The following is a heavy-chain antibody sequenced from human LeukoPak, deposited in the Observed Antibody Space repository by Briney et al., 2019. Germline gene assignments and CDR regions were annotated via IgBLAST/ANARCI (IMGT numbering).Heavy chain of an antibody. Sequence: SETLSLTCAVYGGSFSGYYWSWIRQPPGKGLEWIEEINHSGSTNYNPSLKSRVTISVDTSKNQFSLKLSSVTAADTAVYYCARDRWIVSLDYYYGMDVWGQGTTVTVSS. D-gene: IGHD2-2*03. J-gene: IGHJ6*02. CDR1: GGSFSGYY. CDR3: ARDRWIVSLDYYYGMDV. CDR2: INHSGST. V-gene: IGHV4-34*01.